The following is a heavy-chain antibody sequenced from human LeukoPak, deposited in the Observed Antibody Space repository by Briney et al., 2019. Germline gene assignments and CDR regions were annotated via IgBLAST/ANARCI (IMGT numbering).Heavy chain of an antibody. Sequence: GGSLRLSCAASGFTFSSYAMSWVRQAPGKGLEWVSGISWNSGSIGYADSVKGRFTISRDNAKNSLYLQMNSLRAEDTALYYCAKGYDFWSGYLDYWGQGTLVIVSS. CDR1: GFTFSSYA. V-gene: IGHV3-9*01. D-gene: IGHD3-3*01. CDR3: AKGYDFWSGYLDY. J-gene: IGHJ4*02. CDR2: ISWNSGSI.